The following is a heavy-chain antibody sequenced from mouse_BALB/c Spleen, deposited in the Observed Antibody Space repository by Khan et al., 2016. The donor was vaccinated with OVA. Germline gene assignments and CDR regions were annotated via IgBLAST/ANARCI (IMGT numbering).Heavy chain of an antibody. CDR1: GYSFTGYY. CDR2: INPYNGAT. D-gene: IGHD2-3*01. Sequence: VQLKESGPELVKPGASVKISCKASGYSFTGYYMHWVKQSHVKSLEWIGRINPYNGATSYNQNFKDKASLTVDKSSSTAYMELHSLTSEDSAVYYCAKGSFYDGYKDWGQGTLVTVSA. V-gene: IGHV1-31*01. J-gene: IGHJ3*01. CDR3: AKGSFYDGYKD.